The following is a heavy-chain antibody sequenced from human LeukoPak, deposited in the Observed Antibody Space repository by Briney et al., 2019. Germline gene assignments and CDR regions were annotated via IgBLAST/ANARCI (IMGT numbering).Heavy chain of an antibody. CDR3: AKDRLFGGTVSALDP. V-gene: IGHV3-30*18. D-gene: IGHD4-17*01. CDR1: GFTFSTYA. CDR2: ISYDGSNK. J-gene: IGHJ5*02. Sequence: PGGSLRLSCAASGFTFSTYAMSWVRQAPGKGLEWVAVISYDGSNKYYADSVKGRFTISRDNSKNTLYLQMNSLRAEDTAVYYCAKDRLFGGTVSALDPWGQGTLVTVSS.